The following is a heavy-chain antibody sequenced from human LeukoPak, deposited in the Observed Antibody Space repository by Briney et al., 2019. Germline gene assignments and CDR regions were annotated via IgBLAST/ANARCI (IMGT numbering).Heavy chain of an antibody. Sequence: PSETLSLTCGVSGTSFTSYYWSWIRQAPGKGLEWVAYITSSGDDIYYADSVKGRFTISRDNAKNALFLRMSSLRVEDTATYYCASDIVATSGDFWGQGTLVSVSS. V-gene: IGHV3-11*01. J-gene: IGHJ4*02. CDR3: ASDIVATSGDF. CDR1: GTSFTSYY. D-gene: IGHD5-12*01. CDR2: ITSSGDDI.